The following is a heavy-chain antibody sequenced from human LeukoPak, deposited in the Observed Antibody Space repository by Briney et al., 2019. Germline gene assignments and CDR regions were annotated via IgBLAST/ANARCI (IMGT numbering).Heavy chain of an antibody. J-gene: IGHJ4*02. D-gene: IGHD3-22*01. V-gene: IGHV4-4*02. CDR3: ARATHYYDSSGYQPPLFDY. CDR1: GGSISSSNW. Sequence: SGTLSLTCAVSGGSISSSNWWSWVRQPPGKGLEWIGEIYHSGSTNYNPSLKSRVTISVDKSKNQFSLKLSSVTAADTAVYYCARATHYYDSSGYQPPLFDYWGQGTLVTVSS. CDR2: IYHSGST.